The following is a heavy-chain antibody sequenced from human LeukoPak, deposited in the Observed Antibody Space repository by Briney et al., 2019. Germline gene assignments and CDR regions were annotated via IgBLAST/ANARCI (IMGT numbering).Heavy chain of an antibody. D-gene: IGHD3-10*01. CDR3: ARTYGSGSYYTYYYYMDV. V-gene: IGHV4-34*01. J-gene: IGHJ6*03. Sequence: SETLSLTCAVYGGSFSGYYWSWIRQPPGKGLEWIGEINHSGSTNYNPSLKSRVTISVDTSKNQFSLKLSSVTAADTAVYYCARTYGSGSYYTYYYYMDVWGKGTTVTVSS. CDR1: GGSFSGYY. CDR2: INHSGST.